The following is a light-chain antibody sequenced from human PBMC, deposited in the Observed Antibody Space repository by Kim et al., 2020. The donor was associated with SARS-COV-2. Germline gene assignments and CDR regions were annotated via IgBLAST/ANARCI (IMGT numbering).Light chain of an antibody. CDR1: QSISSY. J-gene: IGKJ4*01. CDR2: AAS. Sequence: DIQMTQSPSSLSASVGDRVTITCRASQSISSYLNWYQQKPGKAPKLLIYAASSLQSGVPSRFSGSGSGTDFTLTISSLQPEDFATYHCQQSYRTPFTFGRGTKVDIK. V-gene: IGKV1-39*01. CDR3: QQSYRTPFT.